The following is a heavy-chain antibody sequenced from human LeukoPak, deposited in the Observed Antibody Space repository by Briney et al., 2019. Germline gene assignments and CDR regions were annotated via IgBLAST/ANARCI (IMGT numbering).Heavy chain of an antibody. Sequence: GGSLRLSCAASGFTVSSNYMSWVRQAPGKGLEWVSAISGSGGSTYYADSVKGRFTISRDNSKNTLYLQMNSLRAEDTAVYYCAKDLSGYCSGGSCYLDDYWGQGTLVTVSS. V-gene: IGHV3-23*01. CDR3: AKDLSGYCSGGSCYLDDY. J-gene: IGHJ4*02. D-gene: IGHD2-15*01. CDR2: ISGSGGST. CDR1: GFTVSSNY.